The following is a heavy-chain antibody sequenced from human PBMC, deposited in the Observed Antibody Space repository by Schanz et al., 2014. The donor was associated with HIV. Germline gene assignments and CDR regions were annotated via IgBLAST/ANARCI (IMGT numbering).Heavy chain of an antibody. CDR3: ARDSGSYQYFQY. D-gene: IGHD1-26*01. CDR2: ISGNTNYI. CDR1: GFIFSSYT. J-gene: IGHJ1*01. Sequence: QLVESGGGLVGPGGSLRLSCAASGFIFSSYTMYWIRQSPGKGLEWVASISGNTNYIYYADSVKGRFTISRDNAKNSLYLQMKSLGAEDTAVYYCARDSGSYQYFQYWGQGTLVTVSS. V-gene: IGHV3-21*01.